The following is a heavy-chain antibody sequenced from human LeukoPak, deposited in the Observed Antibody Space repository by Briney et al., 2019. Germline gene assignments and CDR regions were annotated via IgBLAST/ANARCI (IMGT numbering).Heavy chain of an antibody. CDR1: GYTFTSYY. D-gene: IGHD2-15*01. J-gene: IGHJ4*02. CDR2: INPSGGST. Sequence: ASVKVSCKASGYTFTSYYMHWVRQAPGQGLEWMGIINPSGGSTSYAQKFQGRVTMTRDTSTSTVYMEMSSLSSDDTAVYYCVRVSLSPLLPIDYWGQGTLVTVSS. V-gene: IGHV1-46*01. CDR3: VRVSLSPLLPIDY.